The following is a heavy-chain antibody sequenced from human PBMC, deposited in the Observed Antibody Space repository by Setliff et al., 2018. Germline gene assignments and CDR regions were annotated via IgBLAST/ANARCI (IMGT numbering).Heavy chain of an antibody. Sequence: SETLSLTCTVSGGSISSSTNYWGWIRQPPGKGLEWIGNIYDRGSTHYNPSLKSRVTISEDTSKSQSSLKLSSVIAADTAVYYCARDLYSSSSGGFYYYYYYMDVWGKGTTVTVSS. CDR2: IYDRGST. J-gene: IGHJ6*03. CDR3: ARDLYSSSSGGFYYYYYYMDV. V-gene: IGHV4-39*07. CDR1: GGSISSSTNY. D-gene: IGHD6-6*01.